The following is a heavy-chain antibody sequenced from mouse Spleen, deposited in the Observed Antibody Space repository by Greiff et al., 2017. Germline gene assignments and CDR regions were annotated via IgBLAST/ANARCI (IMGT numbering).Heavy chain of an antibody. CDR1: GYSFTGYY. Sequence: EVQLVESGPELVKPGASVKISCKASGYSFTGYYMNWVKQSPEKSLEWIGEINPSTGGTTYNQKFKAKATLTVDKSSSTAYMQLKSLTSEDSAVYYCARWLPPFAYWGQGTLVTVSA. V-gene: IGHV1-42*01. CDR2: INPSTGGT. D-gene: IGHD2-2*01. J-gene: IGHJ3*01. CDR3: ARWLPPFAY.